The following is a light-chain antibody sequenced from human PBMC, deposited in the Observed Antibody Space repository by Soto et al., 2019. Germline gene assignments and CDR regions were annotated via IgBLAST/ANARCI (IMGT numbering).Light chain of an antibody. J-gene: IGKJ1*01. CDR2: RAS. CDR3: QQYNNWPPWT. V-gene: IGKV3-15*01. CDR1: QSVGSD. Sequence: EIVMTQSPATLSVSPGERATLSCRASQSVGSDLAWYQQKPGQAPRLLIYRASTRATGIPARFSGSGSGTEFTLTVSSLQSEDLAVYYCQQYNNWPPWTFGQGSKVEI.